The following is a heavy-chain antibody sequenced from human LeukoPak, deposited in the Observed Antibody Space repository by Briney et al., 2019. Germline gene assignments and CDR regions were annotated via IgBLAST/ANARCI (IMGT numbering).Heavy chain of an antibody. Sequence: PGGSLRLSCAASGFTFSSYAMSWVRQAPGKGLEWVSAISGSGGSTYYADSVKGRFTISRDNSNNRVYLQMNSLRAEGTAVYYCAKVPRYCSSTSCPDFDYWGQGTLVTVSS. J-gene: IGHJ4*02. CDR3: AKVPRYCSSTSCPDFDY. D-gene: IGHD2-2*01. V-gene: IGHV3-23*01. CDR1: GFTFSSYA. CDR2: ISGSGGST.